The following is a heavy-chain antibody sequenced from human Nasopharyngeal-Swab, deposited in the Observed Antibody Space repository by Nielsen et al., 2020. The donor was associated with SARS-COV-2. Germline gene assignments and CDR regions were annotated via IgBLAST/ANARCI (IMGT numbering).Heavy chain of an antibody. CDR1: GFTFSSYS. CDR2: ISSSSSTI. V-gene: IGHV3-48*04. CDR3: ARAGVVVPAAINYYYGMDV. Sequence: GESLKISCAASGFTFSSYSMNWVRQAPGKGLEWVSYISSSSSTIYYADSVKGRFNIYRDNAKNTLYLQMNSLRAEDTAVYYCARAGVVVPAAINYYYGMDVWGQGTTVTVSS. J-gene: IGHJ6*02. D-gene: IGHD2-2*01.